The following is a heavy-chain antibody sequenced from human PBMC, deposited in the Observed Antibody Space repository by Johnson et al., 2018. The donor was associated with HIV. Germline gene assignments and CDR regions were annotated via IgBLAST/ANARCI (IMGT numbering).Heavy chain of an antibody. J-gene: IGHJ3*02. CDR2: ISYDGSNK. CDR1: GFTFSSYG. D-gene: IGHD6-13*01. Sequence: QVQLVESGGGVVQPGRSLRLSCAASGFTFSSYGMHWVRQAPGKGLEWVAVISYDGSNKYYADSVKGRFTISRANSKNTLYLQMNSLRAEDTAVYYCARDRGGIAEQSGACDIWGQGTMVTVSS. V-gene: IGHV3-30*03. CDR3: ARDRGGIAEQSGACDI.